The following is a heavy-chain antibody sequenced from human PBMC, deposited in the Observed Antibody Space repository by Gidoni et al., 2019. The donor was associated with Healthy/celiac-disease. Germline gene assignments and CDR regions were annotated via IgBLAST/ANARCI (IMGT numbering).Heavy chain of an antibody. V-gene: IGHV3-30*18. CDR1: GFTFSSYG. D-gene: IGHD3-16*01. CDR3: AKDGGSYLDY. J-gene: IGHJ4*02. CDR2: ISYDGSNK. Sequence: QVQRVESGGGVVQPGRSLRLSCAASGFTFSSYGMHWVRQAPGKGLGWVAVISYDGSNKYYADSVKGRFTISRDNSKNTLYLQMNSLRAEDTAVYYCAKDGGSYLDYWGQGTLVTVSS.